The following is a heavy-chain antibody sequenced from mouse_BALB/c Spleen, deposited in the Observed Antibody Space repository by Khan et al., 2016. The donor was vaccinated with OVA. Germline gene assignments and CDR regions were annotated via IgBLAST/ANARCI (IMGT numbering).Heavy chain of an antibody. CDR2: ISSGSATI. Sequence: EVELVESGGGLVQPGGSRKLSCAASGCTFSNFGMHWVRQAPEKGLEWVAYISSGSATIYYVATVKGRFTISRDNPNSTLFLQLTSLRSGDTGIYYCARSLITTGYCDVWGAGTTVTVAS. J-gene: IGHJ1*01. D-gene: IGHD2-4*01. CDR3: ARSLITTGYCDV. CDR1: GCTFSNFG. V-gene: IGHV5-17*02.